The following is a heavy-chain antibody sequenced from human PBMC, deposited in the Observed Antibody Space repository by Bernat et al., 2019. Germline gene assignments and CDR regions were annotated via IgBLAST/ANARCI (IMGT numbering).Heavy chain of an antibody. CDR1: GGSISSYY. J-gene: IGHJ4*02. CDR2: IYYSGST. D-gene: IGHD1-1*01. Sequence: QVQLQESGPGLVKPSETLSLTCTVSGGSISSYYWSWIRQPPGKGLEWIGYIYYSGSTNYNPSLKSRVTISVDTFKNQFSLKLSSVTAADTAVYYCARSFFPTSVDYWGQGTLVTVSS. CDR3: ARSFFPTSVDY. V-gene: IGHV4-59*08.